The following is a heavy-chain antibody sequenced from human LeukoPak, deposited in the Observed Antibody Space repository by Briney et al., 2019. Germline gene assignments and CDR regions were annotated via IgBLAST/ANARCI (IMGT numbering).Heavy chain of an antibody. D-gene: IGHD3-22*01. Sequence: GGSLRLSCAASGFTFSSYWMSWVRQAPGKGLEWVANIKQDGSEKYYVDSVKGRFTISRDNAKNSLYLQMNSLRAEDTAVYYRARDANVPYYYDSSGYYFFDYWGQGTLVTVSS. CDR1: GFTFSSYW. V-gene: IGHV3-7*01. CDR2: IKQDGSEK. J-gene: IGHJ4*02. CDR3: ARDANVPYYYDSSGYYFFDY.